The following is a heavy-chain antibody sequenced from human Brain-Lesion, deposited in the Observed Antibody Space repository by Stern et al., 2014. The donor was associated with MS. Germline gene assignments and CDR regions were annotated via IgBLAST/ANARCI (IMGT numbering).Heavy chain of an antibody. D-gene: IGHD1-26*01. CDR3: ATLTPGAGGNYYRHFDY. CDR2: FDPEDGET. V-gene: IGHV1-24*01. CDR1: GYTLTEFS. J-gene: IGHJ4*02. Sequence: QVQLVESGAEVKKPGASVKVSCKVSGYTLTEFSMHWVRQAPRKGLEWMGGFDPEDGETIYAQKFRGRVTMTEDTSPDTAYMELSSLRSEDTAVYYCATLTPGAGGNYYRHFDYWGQGTLVTVSS.